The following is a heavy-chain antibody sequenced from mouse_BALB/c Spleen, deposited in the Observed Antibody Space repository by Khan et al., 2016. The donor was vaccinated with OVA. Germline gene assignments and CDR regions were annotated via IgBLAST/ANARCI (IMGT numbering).Heavy chain of an antibody. CDR3: ARDYWFAY. Sequence: DVKLVESGGGLVKPGGSLKLSCAASGFTFSNYGVSWVRQTPEKRLEWVASISSGDTTYYPDSVKGRFTISRDNARNILYLQRSSLRSEDTAMYYCARDYWFAYWGQGTLVTVSA. CDR1: GFTFSNYG. J-gene: IGHJ3*01. CDR2: ISSGDTT. V-gene: IGHV5-6-5*01.